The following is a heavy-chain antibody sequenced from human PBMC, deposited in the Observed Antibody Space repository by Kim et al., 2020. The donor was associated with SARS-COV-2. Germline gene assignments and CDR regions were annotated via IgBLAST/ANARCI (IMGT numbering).Heavy chain of an antibody. CDR2: IKQDGSEK. CDR3: AREMYSSSFWFDP. J-gene: IGHJ5*02. V-gene: IGHV3-7*03. Sequence: GGSLRLSCAASGFTFSSYWMSWVRQAPGKGLEWVANIKQDGSEKYYVDSVKGRFTISRDNAKNSLYLQMNSLRAEDTAVYYCAREMYSSSFWFDPWGQGTLVTVSS. D-gene: IGHD6-6*01. CDR1: GFTFSSYW.